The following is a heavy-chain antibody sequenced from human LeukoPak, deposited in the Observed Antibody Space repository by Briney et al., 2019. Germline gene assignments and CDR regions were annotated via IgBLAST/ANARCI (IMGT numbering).Heavy chain of an antibody. J-gene: IGHJ6*03. CDR2: IAYDGETT. CDR3: ATVDTHSGYYMDV. D-gene: IGHD5-18*01. Sequence: GGSLRLSCAASGFTFSTYGTHWVRQAPGKGLEWVAVIAYDGETTYYADSVKGRFTISRDNSKNTLYLQMNSLRPEDTAVYYCATVDTHSGYYMDVWGKGTTVTVSS. V-gene: IGHV3-30*03. CDR1: GFTFSTYG.